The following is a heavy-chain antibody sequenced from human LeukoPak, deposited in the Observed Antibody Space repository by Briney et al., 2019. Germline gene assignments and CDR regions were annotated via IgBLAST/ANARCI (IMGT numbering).Heavy chain of an antibody. D-gene: IGHD3-22*01. Sequence: GGSLRLSCAASGFTFDDYAMHWVRQAPGKGLEWVSGISWNSGSIGYADSVKGRFTISRDNAKNSLYLQMNSLRAEDTALYYCAKDRGAYYDSSGYYGDFDYWGQGTLVTVSS. J-gene: IGHJ4*02. V-gene: IGHV3-9*01. CDR3: AKDRGAYYDSSGYYGDFDY. CDR1: GFTFDDYA. CDR2: ISWNSGSI.